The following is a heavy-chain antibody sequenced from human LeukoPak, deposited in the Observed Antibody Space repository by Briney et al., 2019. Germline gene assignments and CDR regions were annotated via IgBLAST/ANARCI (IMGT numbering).Heavy chain of an antibody. CDR2: ISGSGGST. CDR3: AKSQTYDFWCGYYRDWFDP. D-gene: IGHD3-3*01. J-gene: IGHJ5*02. CDR1: GFTFSSYA. V-gene: IGHV3-23*01. Sequence: PGGSLRLSCAASGFTFSSYAMSWVRQAPGKGLEWVSAISGSGGSTYYADSVKGRFTISRDNSKNTLYLQMNSLRAEDTAVYYCAKSQTYDFWCGYYRDWFDPWGQGTLVTVSS.